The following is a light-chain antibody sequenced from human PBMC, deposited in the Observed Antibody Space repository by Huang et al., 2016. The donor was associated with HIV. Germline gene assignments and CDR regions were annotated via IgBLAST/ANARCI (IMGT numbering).Light chain of an antibody. V-gene: IGKV2-28*01. CDR3: MQALETPIT. Sequence: DIVMTQSPLSLPVTPGEPASISCKSSQSLLLSNGYNYLDWYLQKTGQSPQLLLSLGSNRASGVPDRFSGSGSGTDFTLKISRVEAEDVGVYYCMQALETPITFGQGTRLEIK. J-gene: IGKJ5*01. CDR1: QSLLLSNGYNY. CDR2: LGS.